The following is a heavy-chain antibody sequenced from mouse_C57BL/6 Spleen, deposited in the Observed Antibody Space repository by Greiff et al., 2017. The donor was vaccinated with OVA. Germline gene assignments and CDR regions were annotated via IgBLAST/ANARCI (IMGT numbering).Heavy chain of an antibody. CDR1: GYAFSSYW. CDR2: IYPGDGDT. D-gene: IGHD4-1*02. Sequence: QVQLKESGAELVKPGASVKISCKASGYAFSSYWMNWVKQRPGKGLEWIGQIYPGDGDTNYNGKFKGKATLTADKSSSTAYMQLSSLTSEDSAVYFCARGTTGNYFDYWGQGTTLTVSS. CDR3: ARGTTGNYFDY. V-gene: IGHV1-80*01. J-gene: IGHJ2*01.